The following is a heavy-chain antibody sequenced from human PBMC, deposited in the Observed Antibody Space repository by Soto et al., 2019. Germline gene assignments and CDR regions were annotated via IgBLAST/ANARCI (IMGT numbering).Heavy chain of an antibody. V-gene: IGHV3-30-3*01. CDR2: ISYDGSNK. Sequence: QVQLVESGGGVVQPGRSLRLSCAASGFTFSSYAMHWVRQAPGKGLEWVAVISYDGSNKYYADSVKGRFTISRDNSKNTLYLQMNSMIAEDTAVYYCARDYGDYVFDDPIYYGMDVWGQGTTVTVSS. D-gene: IGHD4-17*01. CDR3: ARDYGDYVFDDPIYYGMDV. J-gene: IGHJ6*02. CDR1: GFTFSSYA.